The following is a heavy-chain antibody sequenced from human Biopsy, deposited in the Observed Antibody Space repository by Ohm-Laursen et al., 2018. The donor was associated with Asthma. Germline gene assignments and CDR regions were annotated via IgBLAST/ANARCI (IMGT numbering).Heavy chain of an antibody. CDR2: IYYSGRT. CDR1: GDAMSTSGSY. V-gene: IGHV4-39*02. CDR3: ARAFGGWYYFDN. D-gene: IGHD3-3*01. J-gene: IGHJ4*02. Sequence: SDTLSLTCIVSGDAMSTSGSYWGWIRQSPGKGLEWIGSIYYSGRTYYNPSLESRVTISADTSKNHFSLKVTSVTAADTAVYYCARAFGGWYYFDNWGQGSLVTVSS.